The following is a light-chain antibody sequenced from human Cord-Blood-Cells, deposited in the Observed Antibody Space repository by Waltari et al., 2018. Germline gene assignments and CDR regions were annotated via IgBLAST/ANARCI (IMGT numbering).Light chain of an antibody. CDR3: QQYYSTPYT. V-gene: IGKV4-1*01. CDR1: QSVLYSANNKNY. CDR2: WAS. J-gene: IGKJ2*01. Sequence: DIVMTQSPDSLAVSLGERATINCKSSQSVLYSANNKNYLAWYQQKPGQHPKLLIYWASTRESGVPDRVSGSGSGTDFTLTTSSLQAEDVAVYYCQQYYSTPYTFGQGTKLEIK.